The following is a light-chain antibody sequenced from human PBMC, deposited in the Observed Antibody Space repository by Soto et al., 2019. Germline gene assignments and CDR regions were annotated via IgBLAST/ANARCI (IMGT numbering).Light chain of an antibody. CDR2: GAS. J-gene: IGKJ1*01. CDR1: QSVSSN. CDR3: QQYNNWPGT. Sequence: EIVMTQSPATLSVSPGERSTLSCSSSQSVSSNLAWYQQKPGQAPRLLIYGASTRATGIPARFSGSGSGTEFTLTISSLQSEDFAVHYCQQYNNWPGTFGQGTKVDI. V-gene: IGKV3-15*01.